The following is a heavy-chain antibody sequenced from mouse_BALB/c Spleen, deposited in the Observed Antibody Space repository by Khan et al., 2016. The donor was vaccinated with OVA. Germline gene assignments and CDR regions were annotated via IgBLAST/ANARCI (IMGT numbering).Heavy chain of an antibody. CDR1: GYAFSSYW. D-gene: IGHD1-2*01. J-gene: IGHJ3*01. CDR3: ARSGYGYFAY. CDR2: IYPGDGET. Sequence: VQLQESGAELVRPGSSVKISCKASGYAFSSYWMNWVKQRPGQGLEWIGQIYPGDGETIYNGKFKGKVTLTADKSSSTAYMQLSSLTSEDSAVYFWARSGYGYFAYWGQGTLVTVSA. V-gene: IGHV1-80*01.